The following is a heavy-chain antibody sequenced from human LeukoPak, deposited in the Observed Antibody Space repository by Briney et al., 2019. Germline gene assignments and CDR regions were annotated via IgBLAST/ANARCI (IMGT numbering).Heavy chain of an antibody. CDR2: IYYSGST. CDR1: GGSISSHY. V-gene: IGHV4-59*11. J-gene: IGHJ6*03. Sequence: SETLSLTCTVSGGSISSHYWSWIRQPPGKGLEWIGYIYYSGSTNYNPSLKSRVTISVDTSKNQFSLKLSSVTAADTAVYYCARAIVVVPYYYYMDVWGKGTTVTVSS. D-gene: IGHD3-22*01. CDR3: ARAIVVVPYYYYMDV.